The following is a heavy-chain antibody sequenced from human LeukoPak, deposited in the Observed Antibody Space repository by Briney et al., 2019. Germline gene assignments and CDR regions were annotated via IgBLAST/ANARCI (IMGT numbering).Heavy chain of an antibody. V-gene: IGHV4-39*07. CDR1: GGSITSSTYY. J-gene: IGHJ4*02. Sequence: SETLSLTCTVSGGSITSSTYYWGWIRQPPGKGLEWIGSVYYTGSTDYNPSLKSRVTISVDTSKNQFSLKLSSVTAADTAVYYCARSGGVLSHLFDYWGQGTLVTVSS. CDR2: VYYTGST. CDR3: ARSGGVLSHLFDY. D-gene: IGHD3-16*01.